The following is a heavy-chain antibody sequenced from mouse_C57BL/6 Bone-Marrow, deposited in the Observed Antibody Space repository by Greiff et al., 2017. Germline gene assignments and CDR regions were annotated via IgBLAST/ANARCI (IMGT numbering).Heavy chain of an antibody. V-gene: IGHV1-50*01. D-gene: IGHD1-1*01. Sequence: QVQLQQPGAELVKPGASVKLSCKASGYPFTSYWMQWVKQRPGQGLEWIGEIDPSDSCTNYNQTFKGKATLTVDTSSSTAYRQLSSLTSEDSAVYYCAREDYYGSSYDYFDYWGQGTTLTVSS. CDR2: IDPSDSCT. CDR1: GYPFTSYW. CDR3: AREDYYGSSYDYFDY. J-gene: IGHJ2*01.